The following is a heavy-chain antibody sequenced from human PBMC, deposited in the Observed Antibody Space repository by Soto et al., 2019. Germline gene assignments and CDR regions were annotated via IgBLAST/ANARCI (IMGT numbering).Heavy chain of an antibody. Sequence: EVQLVESGGGLVKPGGSLRLSCAASGFTFSSYSMNWVRQAPGKGLEWVSSISSSSSYIYYADSVKGRFTISRDNAKNSLHLQMNSLRAEDTAVYYCARGVWGYCSGGSCYAEGPFDPWGQGTLVTVSS. CDR1: GFTFSSYS. D-gene: IGHD2-15*01. CDR3: ARGVWGYCSGGSCYAEGPFDP. J-gene: IGHJ5*02. V-gene: IGHV3-21*01. CDR2: ISSSSSYI.